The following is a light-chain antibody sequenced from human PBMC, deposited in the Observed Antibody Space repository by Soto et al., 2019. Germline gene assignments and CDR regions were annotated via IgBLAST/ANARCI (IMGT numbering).Light chain of an antibody. V-gene: IGLV2-14*01. Sequence: QSALTQPASGSGSPGQSVTISCTGTSSDVGGYNYVSWYQQHPGKTPKLMIYEVNNQPSGVSNRFYGSKSGNTASLTISGLQPEDEADYYCSSFASSSTPRVFGGGTQLTVL. CDR3: SSFASSSTPRV. CDR2: EVN. CDR1: SSDVGGYNY. J-gene: IGLJ3*02.